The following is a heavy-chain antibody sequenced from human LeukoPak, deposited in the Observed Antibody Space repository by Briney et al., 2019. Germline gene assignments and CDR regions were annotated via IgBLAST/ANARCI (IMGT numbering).Heavy chain of an antibody. J-gene: IGHJ4*02. CDR1: GGTFSSYA. Sequence: SVKVSCEASGGTFSSYAISWVRQAPGQGLEWMGRIIPIFGIANYAQKFQGRVTITADKSTSTAYMELSSLRSEDTAVYYCARETSGYDWSVYSTFDYWGQGTLVTVSS. V-gene: IGHV1-69*04. CDR2: IIPIFGIA. D-gene: IGHD5-12*01. CDR3: ARETSGYDWSVYSTFDY.